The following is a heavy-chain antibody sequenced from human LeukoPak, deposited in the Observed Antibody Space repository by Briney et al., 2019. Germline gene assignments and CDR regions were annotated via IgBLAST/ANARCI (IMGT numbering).Heavy chain of an antibody. V-gene: IGHV1-8*03. CDR3: AREVSVMDAFDI. CDR1: GYTFTSYD. Sequence: ASVKVSCKAPGYTFTSYDINWVRQATGQGLEWMGWMNPNSGNAGYAQKFQGRVTITRNTSISTAYMELSSLRSEDTAVYYCAREVSVMDAFDIWGQGTMVTVSS. J-gene: IGHJ3*02. CDR2: MNPNSGNA. D-gene: IGHD2-21*01.